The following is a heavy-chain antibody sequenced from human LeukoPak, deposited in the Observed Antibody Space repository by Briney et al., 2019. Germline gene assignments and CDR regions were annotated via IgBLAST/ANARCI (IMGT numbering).Heavy chain of an antibody. D-gene: IGHD6-13*01. CDR3: ATIAAAGNPFLYYYYYMDV. Sequence: GGSLRLSCAASGFTVSSNYMSWVRQAPGKGLEWVSVIYSGGSTYYADSVKGRFTISRDNSKNTLYLQMNSLRAEDTAVYYCATIAAAGNPFLYYYYYMDVWGKGTTVTVSS. CDR2: IYSGGST. V-gene: IGHV3-66*02. J-gene: IGHJ6*03. CDR1: GFTVSSNY.